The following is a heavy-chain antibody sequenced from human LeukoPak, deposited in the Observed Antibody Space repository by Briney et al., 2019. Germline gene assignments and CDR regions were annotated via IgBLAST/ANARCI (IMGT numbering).Heavy chain of an antibody. CDR3: ARDKFHGDYLSKYYYGMDV. Sequence: PGGSLRLSCAASKFTFSSYGMHWVRQAPGKGLEWVAVIWSDGSNKYYADSVKGRFTISRDNSKNTLYLQMNSLRAEDTAVYYCARDKFHGDYLSKYYYGMDVWGQGTTVTVSS. CDR2: IWSDGSNK. V-gene: IGHV3-33*01. CDR1: KFTFSSYG. J-gene: IGHJ6*02. D-gene: IGHD4-17*01.